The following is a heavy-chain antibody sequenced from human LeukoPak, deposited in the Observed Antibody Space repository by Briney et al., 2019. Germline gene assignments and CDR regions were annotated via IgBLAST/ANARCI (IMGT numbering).Heavy chain of an antibody. V-gene: IGHV4-39*07. CDR3: ARSNCGADCYSLFDI. D-gene: IGHD2-21*02. CDR2: IYYSGST. CDR1: GGSISSSSYY. Sequence: PSETLSLTCTVSGGSISSSSYYWGWIRQPPGKGPEWIESIYYSGSTYYNPSLKSRVIISVDTSKNQFSLKLSSVTAADTAVYYCARSNCGADCYSLFDIWGQGTMVTVSS. J-gene: IGHJ3*02.